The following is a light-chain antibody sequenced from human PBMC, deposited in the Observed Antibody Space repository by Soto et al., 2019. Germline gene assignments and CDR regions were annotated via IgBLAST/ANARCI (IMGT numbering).Light chain of an antibody. V-gene: IGLV2-14*01. CDR2: EVR. CDR1: SSDVGRYNY. J-gene: IGLJ3*02. CDR3: TSYTSNTTWV. Sequence: QSALTQPAAVSRPPGQSVTISCTGTSSDVGRYNYVSWYQQHPGKAPKLMVYEVRNRPSGVSNRFSASKSGNTASLTISGLQAEDEADYYCTSYTSNTTWVFGGGTKLTVL.